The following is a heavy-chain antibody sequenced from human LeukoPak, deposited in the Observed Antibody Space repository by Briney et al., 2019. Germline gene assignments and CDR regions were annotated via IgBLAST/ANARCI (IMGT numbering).Heavy chain of an antibody. D-gene: IGHD3-22*01. CDR3: ARDLRPTYYYDSSGRGFDP. CDR2: ISSSGSTI. Sequence: GGSLRLPCAASGFTFSSYEMNWVRQAPGKGLEWVSYISSSGSTIYYADSVKGRFTISRDNAKNSLYLQMNSLRAKDTAVYYCARDLRPTYYYDSSGRGFDPWGQGTLVTVSS. V-gene: IGHV3-48*03. CDR1: GFTFSSYE. J-gene: IGHJ5*02.